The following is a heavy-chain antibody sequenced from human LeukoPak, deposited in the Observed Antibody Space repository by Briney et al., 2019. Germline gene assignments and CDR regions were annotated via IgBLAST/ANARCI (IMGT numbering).Heavy chain of an antibody. D-gene: IGHD6-19*01. CDR1: GGSFRSNSYY. CDR2: IYNSAST. V-gene: IGHV4-39*01. CDR3: ARNISGWTFDS. J-gene: IGHJ4*02. Sequence: SETLSLTCTVSGGSFRSNSYYWGWIRQPPGKGLEWLASIYNSASTHYNPSLRSRLTISMDSSRGEFSLRLNSVTHTDTAVYYCARNISGWTFDSWGRGTLVTVSS.